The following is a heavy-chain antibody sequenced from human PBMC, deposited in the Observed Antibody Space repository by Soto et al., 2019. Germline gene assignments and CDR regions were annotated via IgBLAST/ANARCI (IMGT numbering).Heavy chain of an antibody. V-gene: IGHV4-31*03. CDR2: IHYSGST. Sequence: PSETLSLTCTVSGGSISSGGYYWSWIRQHPGKGLEWIGYIHYSGSTYYNPSLKSRVTISVDTSKNQFSLKLSSVTAADTAVYYCARELLNPDYYYGMDVWGQGTTVTVSS. D-gene: IGHD2-21*02. CDR3: ARELLNPDYYYGMDV. CDR1: GGSISSGGYY. J-gene: IGHJ6*02.